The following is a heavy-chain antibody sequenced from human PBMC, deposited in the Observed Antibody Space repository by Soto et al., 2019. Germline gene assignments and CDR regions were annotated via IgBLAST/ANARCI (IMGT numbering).Heavy chain of an antibody. CDR1: GFTFSDYY. Sequence: PGGSLRLSCAASGFTFSDYYMSWVRQAPGKGLEWVSYISGSSSYRNYAESVRGRFTISRDNAKNSLYLLMSSLRAEDTAVYYCARVAHSSSWYELDFWGQGALVTVYS. CDR2: ISGSSSYR. J-gene: IGHJ4*02. V-gene: IGHV3-11*06. CDR3: ARVAHSSSWYELDF. D-gene: IGHD6-13*01.